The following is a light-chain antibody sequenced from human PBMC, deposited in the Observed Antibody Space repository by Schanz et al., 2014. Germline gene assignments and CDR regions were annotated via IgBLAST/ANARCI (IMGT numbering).Light chain of an antibody. J-gene: IGLJ2*01. CDR3: SSYAGSNNMV. CDR1: NTDVGSTYL. CDR2: GGS. Sequence: QSALTQPASVSASPGQSITISCTGTNTDVGSTYLVSWYQQHPGEAPKLLILGGSIRPSGVPDRFSGSKSGNTASLTVSGLQAEDEADYYCSSYAGSNNMVFGGGTKLTVL. V-gene: IGLV2-14*02.